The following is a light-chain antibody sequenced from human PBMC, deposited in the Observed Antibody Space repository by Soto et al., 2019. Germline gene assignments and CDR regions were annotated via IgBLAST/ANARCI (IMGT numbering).Light chain of an antibody. CDR1: QSVSNN. V-gene: IGKV3-15*01. CDR2: GAF. Sequence: DIMMTQSPATLSVSPGERATLSCRASQSVSNNFAWYQQKPGQAPTLLIYGAFTMATGIPARFSVSGSGTEFTLTISSLQSEDFAVYYCQQYNDWPPWTFGQGTKVEMK. CDR3: QQYNDWPPWT. J-gene: IGKJ1*01.